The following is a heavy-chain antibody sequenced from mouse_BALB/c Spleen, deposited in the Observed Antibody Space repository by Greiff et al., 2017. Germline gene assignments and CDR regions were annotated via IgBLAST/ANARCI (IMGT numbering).Heavy chain of an antibody. D-gene: IGHD2-14*01. CDR2: ISYSGST. Sequence: EVKLMESGPSLVKPSQTLSLTCSVTGDSITSGYWSWIRKFPGNKLEYMGYISYSGSTYYNPSLKSRISITRDTSKNQYYLQLNSVTTEDTATYDCASHRYDEDWFAYWGQGTLVTVSA. J-gene: IGHJ3*01. CDR3: ASHRYDEDWFAY. V-gene: IGHV3-8*02. CDR1: GDSITSGY.